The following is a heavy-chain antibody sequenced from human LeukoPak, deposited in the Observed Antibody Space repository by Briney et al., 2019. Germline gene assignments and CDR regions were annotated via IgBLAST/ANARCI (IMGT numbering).Heavy chain of an antibody. J-gene: IGHJ4*02. CDR1: GYSISSGYY. V-gene: IGHV4-38-2*02. D-gene: IGHD5-12*01. Sequence: SETLSLTCTVSGYSISSGYYWGWIRQPPGKGLEWIGSFYHSGSTYYNPSLKSRVTISVDTSKNQFSLKLSSVTAADTAVYYCARARDILYWGQGTLVTVSS. CDR3: ARARDILY. CDR2: FYHSGST.